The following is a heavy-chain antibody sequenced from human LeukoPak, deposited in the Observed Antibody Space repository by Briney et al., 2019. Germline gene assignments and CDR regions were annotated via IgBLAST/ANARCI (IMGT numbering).Heavy chain of an antibody. D-gene: IGHD4-17*01. CDR3: ARVVSTVTTYYFDY. V-gene: IGHV4-61*01. CDR2: IYYSGST. Sequence: SETLSLTCTVSGGSISSSSYYWSWIRQPPGKGLEWIGYIYYSGSTNYNPSLKSRVTISVDTSKNQFSLKLSSVTAADTAVYYCARVVSTVTTYYFDYWGQGTLVTVSS. J-gene: IGHJ4*02. CDR1: GGSISSSSYY.